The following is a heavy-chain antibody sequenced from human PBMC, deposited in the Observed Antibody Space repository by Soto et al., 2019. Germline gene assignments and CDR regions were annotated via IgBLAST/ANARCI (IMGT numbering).Heavy chain of an antibody. D-gene: IGHD3-16*02. Sequence: PSETLSLTCTVSGGTISSYYWSWIRQPPGKGLEWIGYIYYSGSTNYNPSLKSRVTISVDSSKNQFSLKLSSLTAADTAVYYCARGMITFGGVIGIMYYFDYWVQGTLVTVSS. J-gene: IGHJ4*02. V-gene: IGHV4-59*01. CDR1: GGTISSYY. CDR3: ARGMITFGGVIGIMYYFDY. CDR2: IYYSGST.